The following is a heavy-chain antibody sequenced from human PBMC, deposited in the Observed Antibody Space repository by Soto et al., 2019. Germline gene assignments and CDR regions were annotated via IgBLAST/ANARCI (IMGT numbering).Heavy chain of an antibody. CDR3: ARTYGSGDYFLPFEY. Sequence: QVQLLQSGAEVKKPGASVKVSCKASGYMFNTYGITWVRQAPGQGLEWMGWISVYNGNIDYAQKFEGRVTMTIDTSTCTAYMELKSLTSDDTAVYYCARTYGSGDYFLPFEYWGQGTPVSVSS. J-gene: IGHJ4*02. CDR1: GYMFNTYG. D-gene: IGHD3-10*01. CDR2: ISVYNGNI. V-gene: IGHV1-18*01.